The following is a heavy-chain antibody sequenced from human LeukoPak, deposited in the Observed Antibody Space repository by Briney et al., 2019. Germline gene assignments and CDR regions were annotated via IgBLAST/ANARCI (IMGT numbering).Heavy chain of an antibody. V-gene: IGHV4-34*01. J-gene: IGHJ6*02. CDR1: GGSFSGYY. CDR3: ARHNNFGNTRGFWYYAMDV. Sequence: PSETLSLTCAVYGGSFSGYYWSWIRQPPGKGLEWIGEINHSGSTNYNPSLKSRVTISVDTSKNQFSLKLSSVTAADTAVYYCARHNNFGNTRGFWYYAMDVWGQGTTVTVSS. CDR2: INHSGST. D-gene: IGHD1/OR15-1a*01.